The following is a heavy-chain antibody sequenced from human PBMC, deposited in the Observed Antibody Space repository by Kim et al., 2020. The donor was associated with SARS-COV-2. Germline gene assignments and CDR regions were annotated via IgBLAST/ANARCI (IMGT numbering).Heavy chain of an antibody. CDR3: ANRGSTYYYGMDV. D-gene: IGHD3-10*01. Sequence: SNPSLKSRVTISVDTSKNQFSLKLSSVTAADTAVYYCANRGSTYYYGMDVWGQGTTVTVSS. V-gene: IGHV4-34*01. J-gene: IGHJ6*02.